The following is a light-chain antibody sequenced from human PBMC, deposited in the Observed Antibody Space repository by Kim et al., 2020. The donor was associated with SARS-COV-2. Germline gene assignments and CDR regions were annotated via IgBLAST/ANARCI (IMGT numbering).Light chain of an antibody. V-gene: IGLV10-54*01. J-gene: IGLJ3*02. Sequence: RQTATLTCTGNNNNVGNQGATWLQQLQGHPPNLLSYRNNNRPSGISERLSASRSGNTASLTITGLQPEDEADYYCSAWDSSLSAWVFGGGTQLTVL. CDR2: RNN. CDR3: SAWDSSLSAWV. CDR1: NNNVGNQG.